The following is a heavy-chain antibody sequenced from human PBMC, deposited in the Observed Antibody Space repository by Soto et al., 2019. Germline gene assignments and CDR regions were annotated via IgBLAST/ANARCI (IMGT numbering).Heavy chain of an antibody. CDR3: ATVATYDFWSGYYGRSYYFDE. V-gene: IGHV3-7*01. CDR1: GFTFSSYW. D-gene: IGHD3-3*01. J-gene: IGHJ4*02. CDR2: IKQDGSEK. Sequence: GGSLRLSCAASGFTFSSYWMSWVRQAPGKGLEWVANIKQDGSEKYYVDSVKGRFTISRDNAKNSLYLQMNSLRAEDTAVYYCATVATYDFWSGYYGRSYYFDEWGQGTLVTVSS.